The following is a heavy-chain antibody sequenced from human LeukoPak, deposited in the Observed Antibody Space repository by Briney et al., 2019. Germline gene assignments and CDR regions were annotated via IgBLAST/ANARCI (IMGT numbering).Heavy chain of an antibody. Sequence: KASETLSLTCTVSGGSISGYFWSWIRQPPGKGLEWIGYIYYSGSTYYNPSLKSRVTISLDMSKNQFSLKLSLVTAADSAVYYCGRSGVYSSSPVDYWGQGTLVSVSS. CDR1: GGSISGYF. CDR2: IYYSGST. J-gene: IGHJ4*02. CDR3: GRSGVYSSSPVDY. D-gene: IGHD6-6*01. V-gene: IGHV4-59*01.